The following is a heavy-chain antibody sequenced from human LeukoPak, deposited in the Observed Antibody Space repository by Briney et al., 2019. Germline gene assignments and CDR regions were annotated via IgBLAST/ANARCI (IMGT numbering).Heavy chain of an antibody. V-gene: IGHV4-28*06. CDR2: IYYSGST. Sequence: SETLSLTCTVSGYSISSSNWWGWIRQPPGKGLEWIGYIYYSGSTNYNPSLKSRVTMSVDTSKNQFSLKLSSVTALDTAVYYCARVDKQQLVFDYWGQGTLVTVSS. CDR3: ARVDKQQLVFDY. J-gene: IGHJ4*02. D-gene: IGHD6-13*01. CDR1: GYSISSSNW.